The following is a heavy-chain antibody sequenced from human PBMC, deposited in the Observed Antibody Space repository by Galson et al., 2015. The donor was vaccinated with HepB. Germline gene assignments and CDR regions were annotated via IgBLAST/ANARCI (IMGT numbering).Heavy chain of an antibody. J-gene: IGHJ4*02. Sequence: SLRLSCAASGFTFSSYAMSWVRQAPGKGLEWVSAISGSGGSTYYADSVKGRFTISRDNSKNTLYLQMNSLRAEDTAVYYCAKSGGSSPRSKPFDYWGQGTLVTVSS. CDR1: GFTFSSYA. CDR2: ISGSGGST. V-gene: IGHV3-23*01. CDR3: AKSGGSSPRSKPFDY. D-gene: IGHD6-13*01.